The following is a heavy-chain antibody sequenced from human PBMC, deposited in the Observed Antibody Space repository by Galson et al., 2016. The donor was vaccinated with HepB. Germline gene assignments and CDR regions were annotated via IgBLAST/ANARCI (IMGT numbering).Heavy chain of an antibody. CDR3: AKSKGGVWSYYFDY. V-gene: IGHV3-33*06. CDR2: IWTDGSNK. J-gene: IGHJ4*02. D-gene: IGHD6-19*01. Sequence: SLRPSCAALAFPFRNYRMHWVRRAPGKGLAWVAGIWTDGSNKYYGDSVKGRFTISRDNSKNKLYLQRKSLRAEDTSVYKCAKSKGGVWSYYFDYWGQGTPVTVSS. CDR1: AFPFRNYR.